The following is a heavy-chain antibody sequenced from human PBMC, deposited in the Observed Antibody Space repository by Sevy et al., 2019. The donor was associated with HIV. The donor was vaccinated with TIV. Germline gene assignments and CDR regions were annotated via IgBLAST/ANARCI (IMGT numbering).Heavy chain of an antibody. CDR1: GASVSSVSNY. Sequence: SETLSLTCTVSGASVSSVSNYWIWIRQPPGKGLEWMGYISDSGSTNYNPSLKRRVTISVDMNKNQFFLNLTSMTAADTAVYYCASGPWYNYQFYGMDVWGQGTTVTVSS. CDR3: ASGPWYNYQFYGMDV. CDR2: ISDSGST. D-gene: IGHD1-1*01. J-gene: IGHJ6*02. V-gene: IGHV4-61*01.